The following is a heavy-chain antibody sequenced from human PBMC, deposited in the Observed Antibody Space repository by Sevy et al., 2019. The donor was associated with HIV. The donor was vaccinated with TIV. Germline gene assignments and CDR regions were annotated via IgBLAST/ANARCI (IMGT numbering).Heavy chain of an antibody. CDR3: ASEGTLVTMII. CDR1: GYTFTNHV. V-gene: IGHV1-18*01. J-gene: IGHJ4*02. Sequence: ASVKVSCKASGYTFTNHVISWVRQAPGQGLEWMGRINPHNGNTKYAQKLQGRVTMTTDTSTNTAYMEVRSLRSDDTAVYYCASEGTLVTMIIWGQGTLVTVSS. CDR2: INPHNGNT. D-gene: IGHD3-22*01.